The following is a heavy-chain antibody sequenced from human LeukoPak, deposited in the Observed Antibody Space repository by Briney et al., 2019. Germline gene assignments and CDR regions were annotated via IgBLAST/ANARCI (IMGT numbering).Heavy chain of an antibody. Sequence: SQTLSLTCTVSGGSISSGSYYWSWIRQPAGKGLEWIGRIYTSGSTNYNPSLKSRVTISVDTSKNQFFLKLSSVTAADTAVYYCARESLYYYGSGSYRIYDYWGQGTLVTVSS. D-gene: IGHD3-10*01. CDR2: IYTSGST. J-gene: IGHJ4*02. CDR3: ARESLYYYGSGSYRIYDY. V-gene: IGHV4-61*02. CDR1: GGSISSGSYY.